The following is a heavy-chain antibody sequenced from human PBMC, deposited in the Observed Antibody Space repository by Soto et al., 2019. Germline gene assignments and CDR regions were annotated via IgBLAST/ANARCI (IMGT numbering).Heavy chain of an antibody. CDR3: AKASEVWGEYSYIDY. D-gene: IGHD3-16*01. CDR1: GFTFSSYG. V-gene: IGHV3-30*18. CDR2: ISYDGSNK. J-gene: IGHJ4*02. Sequence: GGSLRLSCAASGFTFSSYGMHWVRQAPGKGLEWVAVISYDGSNKYYADSVKGRFTISRDNSKNTLYLQMNSLRAEDTAVYYCAKASEVWGEYSYIDYWGQGTLVTVSS.